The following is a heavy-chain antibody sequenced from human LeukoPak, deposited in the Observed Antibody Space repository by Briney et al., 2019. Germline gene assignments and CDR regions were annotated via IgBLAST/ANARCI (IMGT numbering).Heavy chain of an antibody. CDR1: GGSISRGDYY. J-gene: IGHJ6*02. CDR2: IYYSGST. V-gene: IGHV4-30-4*01. CDR3: AREPRYGMDV. Sequence: SETLSLTCTVSGGSISRGDYYWSWIRQPPGKGLEWIGYIYYSGSTYYNPSLKSRVTISVDTSKNQFSLKLSSVTAADTAVYYCAREPRYGMDVWGQGTTVTVSS.